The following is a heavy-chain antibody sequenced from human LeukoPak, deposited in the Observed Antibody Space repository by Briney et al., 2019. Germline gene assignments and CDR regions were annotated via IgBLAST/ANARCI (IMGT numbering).Heavy chain of an antibody. V-gene: IGHV3-11*01. CDR1: GFTFSDFY. CDR2: ISSSGSAM. J-gene: IGHJ4*02. CDR3: ARLGKDTSMAPSDY. D-gene: IGHD5-18*01. Sequence: PGGSLRLSCAASGFTFSDFYMSWIRQAPGKELEWVSYISSSGSAMYYADSMKGRFTVSRDNAKNSLYLQMNSLRAEDTAMYYCARLGKDTSMAPSDYWGQGTLVTVSS.